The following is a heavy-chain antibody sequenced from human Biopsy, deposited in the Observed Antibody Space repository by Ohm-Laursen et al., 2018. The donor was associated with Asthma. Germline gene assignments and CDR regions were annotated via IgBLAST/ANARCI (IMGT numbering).Heavy chain of an antibody. CDR2: IKHDGSEN. CDR1: GFTFGDYW. D-gene: IGHD3-3*02. Sequence: SLRLSCAASGFTFGDYWMSWVRQVPGRGLEWVANIKHDGSENNHVDSLKGRFTISRDNAKNSLYLQMNSHRAEDTAVYYCARTFHFWSPYHAEHYQLWGQGTLVTVSS. V-gene: IGHV3-7*01. CDR3: ARTFHFWSPYHAEHYQL. J-gene: IGHJ1*01.